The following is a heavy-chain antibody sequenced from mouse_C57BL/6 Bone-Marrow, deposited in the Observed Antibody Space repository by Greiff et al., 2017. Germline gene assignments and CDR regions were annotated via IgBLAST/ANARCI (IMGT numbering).Heavy chain of an antibody. CDR1: GYTFTSYW. D-gene: IGHD1-1*01. V-gene: IGHV1-50*01. Sequence: QVQLQQPGAELVKPGASVKLSCKASGYTFTSYWMQWVKQRPGQGLEWIGEIDPSDSYTNYNQKFKGKATLTVDTSSSTAYMQLRSLTSEDSSVYSGALRKGYGSSYAGYWGQGTTLTVSS. CDR2: IDPSDSYT. J-gene: IGHJ2*01. CDR3: ALRKGYGSSYAGY.